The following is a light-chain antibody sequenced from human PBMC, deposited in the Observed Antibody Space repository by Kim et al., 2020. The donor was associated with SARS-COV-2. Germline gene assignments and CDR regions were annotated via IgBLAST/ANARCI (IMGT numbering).Light chain of an antibody. Sequence: SSELTQDPAVSVALGQTVRITCQGDSLRSYYASWYQQKPGQAPVLVTYGTNNRPSGIPDRFSGSSSGNTAPLTITGAQAEYEADYYCNSRDSSGNHRAFG. CDR1: SLRSYY. CDR3: NSRDSSGNHRA. CDR2: GTN. J-gene: IGLJ3*02. V-gene: IGLV3-19*01.